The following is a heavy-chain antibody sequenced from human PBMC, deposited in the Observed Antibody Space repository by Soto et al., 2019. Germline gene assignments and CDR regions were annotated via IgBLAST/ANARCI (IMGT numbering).Heavy chain of an antibody. D-gene: IGHD1-26*01. Sequence: GGSLRLSCAASGFSFSDYSMNWVRQAPGKGLEWVSYITDSGSAIFYAASVKGRFTISRDNARNSLFLQMDSLRDEDTAVYYCAKSGVGSTAFDYWGQGALVTVSS. CDR3: AKSGVGSTAFDY. J-gene: IGHJ4*02. V-gene: IGHV3-48*02. CDR1: GFSFSDYS. CDR2: ITDSGSAI.